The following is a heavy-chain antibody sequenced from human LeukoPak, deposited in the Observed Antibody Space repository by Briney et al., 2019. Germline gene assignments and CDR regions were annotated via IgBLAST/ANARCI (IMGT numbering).Heavy chain of an antibody. Sequence: QTGGSLRLSCAASGFTFSSYWMSWVRQAPGKGLEWVANIKQDGSEKYYVDSVKGRFTISRDNAKNSLYLQMNSLRAEDTAVYYCARDRITMVRGGMVYYMDVWGKGTTVTVSS. CDR2: IKQDGSEK. V-gene: IGHV3-7*01. CDR1: GFTFSSYW. CDR3: ARDRITMVRGGMVYYMDV. D-gene: IGHD3-10*01. J-gene: IGHJ6*03.